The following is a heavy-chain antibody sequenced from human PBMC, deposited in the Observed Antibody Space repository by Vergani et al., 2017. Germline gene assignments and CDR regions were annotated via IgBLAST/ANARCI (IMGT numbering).Heavy chain of an antibody. CDR3: ARDSTGGCCPNNYGMDV. V-gene: IGHV3-21*06. J-gene: IGHJ6*02. D-gene: IGHD2-8*02. CDR1: GFPFSDFS. CDR2: IGTSGPYI. Sequence: EVHLEESGGGLVKPGGSLRLSCAASGFPFSDFSMSWVRQAPGKGLEWVAFIGTSGPYINYADSVKGRFIISRDNTNNSLFLQLRSLRAEDAAVYYCARDSTGGCCPNNYGMDVWGQGATVTVSS.